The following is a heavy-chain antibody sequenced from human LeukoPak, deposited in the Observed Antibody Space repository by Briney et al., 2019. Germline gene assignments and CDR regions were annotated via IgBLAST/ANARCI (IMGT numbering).Heavy chain of an antibody. CDR1: GFTFSSYG. CDR2: ISSGGTYE. Sequence: GGSLRLSCAASGFTFSSYGMHWVRQAPGKGLEWVSLISSGGTYEYYADSVKGRFTTSRDNSKNTLYLQLNSLRAEDTAVYYCARDSTYYYDSGSSGPHYFDNWGQGTLVTVSS. V-gene: IGHV3-30*03. D-gene: IGHD3-10*01. CDR3: ARDSTYYYDSGSSGPHYFDN. J-gene: IGHJ4*02.